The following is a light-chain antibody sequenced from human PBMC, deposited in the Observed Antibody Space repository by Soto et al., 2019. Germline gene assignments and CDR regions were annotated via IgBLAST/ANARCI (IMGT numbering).Light chain of an antibody. CDR3: QQYGSSPRT. Sequence: EIVLTQSPGTLSLSPGERATLSCRASQSVSSNYLAWPQQKPVQAPRLLIYGASSRATGIPDRFSGSGSGTDFTLTISRLEPEDFAVYYCQQYGSSPRTFGQGTKVEIK. CDR1: QSVSSNY. CDR2: GAS. V-gene: IGKV3-20*01. J-gene: IGKJ1*01.